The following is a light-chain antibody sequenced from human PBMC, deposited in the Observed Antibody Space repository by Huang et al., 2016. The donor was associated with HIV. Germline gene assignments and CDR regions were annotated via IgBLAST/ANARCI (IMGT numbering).Light chain of an antibody. V-gene: IGKV1-39*01. Sequence: DIQMTQSPSSVSASMGDRVNITCRSSRNIGSLLNWYQQKAGKAPKLLIFATLTLETGVPSRFSGSGSGTDFTLTINSLQPEDVATYYCQQSYSSPRVTFGPGTTVDIK. J-gene: IGKJ3*01. CDR3: QQSYSSPRVT. CDR2: ATL. CDR1: RNIGSL.